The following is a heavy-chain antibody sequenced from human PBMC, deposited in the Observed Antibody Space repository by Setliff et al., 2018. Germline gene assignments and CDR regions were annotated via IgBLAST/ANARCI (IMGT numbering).Heavy chain of an antibody. CDR3: AKDPQIRFLEWLSRVYFDY. CDR2: LSGTGGST. V-gene: IGHV3-23*01. CDR1: GFTFSSYA. D-gene: IGHD3-3*01. J-gene: IGHJ4*02. Sequence: PGGSLRLSCAASGFTFSSYAMSWVRQAPGKGLDWVSALSGTGGSTYYADSVKGRFTISRDNSKNTLYLQMNSLRAEDTAVYYCAKDPQIRFLEWLSRVYFDYWGQGTLVTVSS.